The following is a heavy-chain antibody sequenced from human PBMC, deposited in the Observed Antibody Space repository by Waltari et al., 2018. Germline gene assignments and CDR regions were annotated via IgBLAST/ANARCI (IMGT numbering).Heavy chain of an antibody. D-gene: IGHD3-3*01. J-gene: IGHJ4*02. V-gene: IGHV4-39*01. CDR3: ASYDIWNGYYLDW. CDR1: GDSINRDNYY. Sequence: QLQLQESGPGLVNPSETLSLTCTVSGDSINRDNYYWAWIRRPPGKGLGWIGSIYYRGTTYYSPSLNSRVTISIDTSRKQFSLKLTSVTAADTATYYCASYDIWNGYYLDWWGQGTLVTVSS. CDR2: IYYRGTT.